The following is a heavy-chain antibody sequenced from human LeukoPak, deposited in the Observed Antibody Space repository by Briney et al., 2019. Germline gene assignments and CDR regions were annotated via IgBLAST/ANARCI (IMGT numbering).Heavy chain of an antibody. CDR1: GYTFTSYF. V-gene: IGHV1-46*01. CDR2: IKPSGGST. J-gene: IGHJ4*02. D-gene: IGHD2-21*02. Sequence: ASVKVSCKASGYTFTSYFMHWVRQAPGQGLEWMGIIKPSGGSTRSAPKFQGRVAMTWDTSTSTVYMELSSLRSEDTAVYYCARELSGSDWNYWGQGTLVTVSS. CDR3: ARELSGSDWNY.